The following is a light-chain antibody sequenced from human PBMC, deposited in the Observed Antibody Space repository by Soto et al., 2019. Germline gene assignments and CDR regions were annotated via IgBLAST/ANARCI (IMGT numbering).Light chain of an antibody. CDR3: QQSHDTPYT. J-gene: IGKJ2*01. V-gene: IGKV1-39*01. CDR2: VAS. CDR1: QSIHTY. Sequence: DIQMTQSPTTLSASVGDRVTITCRASQSIHTYLNWYQQKPGKAPKLLINVASSLQSGVPSRFSGSGSGTDFTLTISSLQPEDFASYYCQQSHDTPYTFGQGTTLEIK.